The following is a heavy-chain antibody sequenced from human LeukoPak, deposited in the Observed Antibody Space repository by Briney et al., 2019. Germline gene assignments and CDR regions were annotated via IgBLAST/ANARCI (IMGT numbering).Heavy chain of an antibody. CDR1: GGSISSGGYS. CDR2: IYHSGST. CDR3: ARDPGLDYGGISNWFDP. D-gene: IGHD4-23*01. J-gene: IGHJ5*02. Sequence: SETLSLTCAVSGGSISSGGYSWSWIRQPPGKGLEWIGYIYHSGSTYYNPSLKSRVTISVDTSKNQFSLKLSSVTAADTAVYYCARDPGLDYGGISNWFDPWGQGTLVTVSS. V-gene: IGHV4-30-2*01.